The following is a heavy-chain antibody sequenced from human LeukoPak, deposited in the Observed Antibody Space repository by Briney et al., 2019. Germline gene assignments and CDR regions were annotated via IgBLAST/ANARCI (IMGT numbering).Heavy chain of an antibody. Sequence: SGGSLRLSCAASGFTFSSHAMSWVRQAPGKGLEWVSAISGSGGSTYYADSVKGRFTISRDNSKNTLYLQMNSLRAEDTAVYYCAKSLGGLVKYYFDYWGQGTLVTVSS. V-gene: IGHV3-23*01. CDR3: AKSLGGLVKYYFDY. J-gene: IGHJ4*02. D-gene: IGHD3-16*01. CDR2: ISGSGGST. CDR1: GFTFSSHA.